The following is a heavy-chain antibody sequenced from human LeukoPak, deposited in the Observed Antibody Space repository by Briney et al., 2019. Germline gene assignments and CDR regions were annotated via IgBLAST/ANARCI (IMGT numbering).Heavy chain of an antibody. D-gene: IGHD3-22*01. Sequence: PGGSLRLSCAASGVTFSSYSIDCVRQAPGNGLEWLSYISSSSSTIYYADSVKGRFTISRDNAKNSVYLQMNSLRAEDTAVYYCARVWSSGYTKDYWGQGTLVTVSS. CDR3: ARVWSSGYTKDY. CDR1: GVTFSSYS. J-gene: IGHJ4*02. V-gene: IGHV3-48*04. CDR2: ISSSSSTI.